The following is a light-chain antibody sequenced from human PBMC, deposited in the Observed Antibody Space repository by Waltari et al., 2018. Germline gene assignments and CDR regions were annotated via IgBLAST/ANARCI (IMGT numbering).Light chain of an antibody. CDR2: LGS. V-gene: IGKV2-28*01. CDR1: QNLLHSNGNTY. J-gene: IGKJ2*01. CDR3: MQALQTPYT. Sequence: DIVMTQSPLFLSVTPGEPASISCRSSQNLLHSNGNTYLDWYLQKPGQSPHLLIYLGSHRASGVPGRFSGSGSGTDFTLKISRVEADDVGVYYCMQALQTPYTFGQGTKLEIK.